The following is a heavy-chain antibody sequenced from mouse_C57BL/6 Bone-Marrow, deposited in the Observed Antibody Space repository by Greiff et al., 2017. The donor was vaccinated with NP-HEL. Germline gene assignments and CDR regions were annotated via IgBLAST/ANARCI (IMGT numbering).Heavy chain of an antibody. J-gene: IGHJ3*01. CDR3: ARDDDYDPRFAY. V-gene: IGHV5-4*01. D-gene: IGHD2-4*01. CDR2: LSDGGSYT. CDR1: GFTFSSYA. Sequence: EVKLMESGGGLVKPGGSLKLSCAASGFTFSSYAMSWVRQTPEKRLEWVATLSDGGSYTYYPDNVKGRFTISRDNAKNNLYLQMSHLKSEDTAMYYCARDDDYDPRFAYWGQGTLVTVSA.